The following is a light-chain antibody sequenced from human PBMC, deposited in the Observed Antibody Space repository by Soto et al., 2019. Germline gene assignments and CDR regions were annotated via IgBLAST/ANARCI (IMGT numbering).Light chain of an antibody. CDR2: SAS. J-gene: IGKJ1*01. V-gene: IGKV3-15*01. CDR3: QQYNNWPPWT. Sequence: EVVMTQSPDTLSVSPGQRAALSCRASRGIDTNLAWYQQRPGQAPRLLIFSASTRATGVPDRFSGSGSGTDLTLTINNLQSEDLAVYYCQQYNNWPPWTFGQGTKVDIK. CDR1: RGIDTN.